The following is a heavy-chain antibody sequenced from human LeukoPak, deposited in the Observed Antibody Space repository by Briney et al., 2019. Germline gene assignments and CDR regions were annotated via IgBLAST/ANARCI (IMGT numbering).Heavy chain of an antibody. J-gene: IGHJ4*02. CDR2: ISGSGGST. CDR1: GFTFSSYA. CDR3: AKDFRHYGDYVFAFDY. Sequence: GGSLRLSCAASGFTFSSYAMSWVRQAPGKGLEWVSAISGSGGSTYYADSVKGRFTISRDNSKNTLYLQMNSLRAEDTAVYYCAKDFRHYGDYVFAFDYWGQGTLVTVSS. V-gene: IGHV3-23*01. D-gene: IGHD4-17*01.